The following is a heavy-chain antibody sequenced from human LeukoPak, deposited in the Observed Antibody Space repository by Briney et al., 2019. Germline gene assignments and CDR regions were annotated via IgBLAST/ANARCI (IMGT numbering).Heavy chain of an antibody. J-gene: IGHJ5*02. CDR3: ARAERQWLVSLGYWFDP. CDR2: ISAYNGNT. D-gene: IGHD6-19*01. Sequence: ASVKVSCKASGYTFTSYGISWVRQAPGQGLEWMGWISAYNGNTNYAQKLQGRVTMTTDTSTSTAYMELRSLRSDDTAVYYCARAERQWLVSLGYWFDPWGQGTLVTVSS. V-gene: IGHV1-18*01. CDR1: GYTFTSYG.